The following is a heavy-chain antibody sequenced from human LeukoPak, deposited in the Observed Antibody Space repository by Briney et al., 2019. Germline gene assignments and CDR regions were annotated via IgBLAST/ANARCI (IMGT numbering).Heavy chain of an antibody. Sequence: GGSLRLSCAASGFTFNNYWMHGVRQPPGKGLLWVSRINTDGSTTNYADSVKGRFTISRDNAKNTLYLQMNSLRAEDTAVYYCAGDLNYYDSSGYYSYWGQGTLVTVSS. CDR2: INTDGSTT. CDR3: AGDLNYYDSSGYYSY. J-gene: IGHJ4*02. D-gene: IGHD3-22*01. V-gene: IGHV3-74*01. CDR1: GFTFNNYW.